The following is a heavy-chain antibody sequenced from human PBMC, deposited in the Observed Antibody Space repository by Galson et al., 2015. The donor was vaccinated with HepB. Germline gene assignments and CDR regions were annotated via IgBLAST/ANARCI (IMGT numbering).Heavy chain of an antibody. CDR1: GYSFTSYW. Sequence: QSGAEVKKPGESLKISCKGSGYSFTSYWIGWVRQMPGKGLEWMGIIYPGDSDTRYSPSFQGQVTISADKSISTAYLQWSSLKASDTAMYYCARHAPLWFGEFVEMRQYYYYYYMDVWGKGTTVTVSS. J-gene: IGHJ6*03. D-gene: IGHD3-10*01. CDR3: ARHAPLWFGEFVEMRQYYYYYYMDV. CDR2: IYPGDSDT. V-gene: IGHV5-51*01.